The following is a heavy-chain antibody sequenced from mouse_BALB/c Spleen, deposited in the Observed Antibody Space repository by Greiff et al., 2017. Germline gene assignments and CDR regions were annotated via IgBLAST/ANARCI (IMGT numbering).Heavy chain of an antibody. CDR1: GYTFSSYW. CDR2: ILPGSGST. D-gene: IGHD2-2*01. Sequence: VMLVESGAELMKPGASVKISCKATGYTFSSYWIEWVKQRPGHGLEWIGEILPGSGSTNYNEKFKGKATFTADTSSNTAYMQLSSLTSEDSAVYYCARPYGYDVYAMDYWGQGTSVTVSS. J-gene: IGHJ4*01. CDR3: ARPYGYDVYAMDY. V-gene: IGHV1-9*01.